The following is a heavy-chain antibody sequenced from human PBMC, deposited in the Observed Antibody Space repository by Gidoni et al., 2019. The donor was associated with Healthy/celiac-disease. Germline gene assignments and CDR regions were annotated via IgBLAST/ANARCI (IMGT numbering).Heavy chain of an antibody. V-gene: IGHV4-39*01. J-gene: IGHJ4*02. CDR3: ARLGDYDFWSGYLDY. CDR2: IYYSGST. Sequence: QLQLQESGPGLVKPSETLSLTCTVSGGSISSRSYYWGWIRQPPGKGLEWIGSIYYSGSTYYNPSLKSRVTISVDTSKNQFSLKLSSVTAADTAVYYCARLGDYDFWSGYLDYWGQGTLVTVSS. D-gene: IGHD3-3*01. CDR1: GGSISSRSYY.